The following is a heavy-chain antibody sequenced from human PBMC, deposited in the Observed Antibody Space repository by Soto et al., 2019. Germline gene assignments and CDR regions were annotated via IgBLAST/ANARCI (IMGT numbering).Heavy chain of an antibody. CDR2: IYYSGST. Sequence: SETLSLTCTVSGGSISSYYWSWIRQPPGKGLEWIGYIYYSGSTNYNPSLKSRVTISVDTSKNQFSLKLSSVTAADTAVYYCARYNRVGYYYDSSGYSLLWFDPLGQGTLVTVSS. CDR3: ARYNRVGYYYDSSGYSLLWFDP. J-gene: IGHJ5*02. CDR1: GGSISSYY. D-gene: IGHD3-22*01. V-gene: IGHV4-59*01.